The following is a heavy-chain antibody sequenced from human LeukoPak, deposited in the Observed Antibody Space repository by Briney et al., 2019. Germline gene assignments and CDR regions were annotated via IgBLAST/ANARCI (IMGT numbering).Heavy chain of an antibody. CDR1: GFTFSSYA. V-gene: IGHV3-64D*06. Sequence: GRSLRLSCAASGFTFSSYAMHWVRQAPGKGLEYVSAISSNGGSTYYADSVKGRFTISRDNSKNTLYLQMSSLRAEDTAVYYCVKDVMNCSGGSCYPYGDYFDYWGQGTLVTVSS. D-gene: IGHD2-15*01. CDR2: ISSNGGST. CDR3: VKDVMNCSGGSCYPYGDYFDY. J-gene: IGHJ4*02.